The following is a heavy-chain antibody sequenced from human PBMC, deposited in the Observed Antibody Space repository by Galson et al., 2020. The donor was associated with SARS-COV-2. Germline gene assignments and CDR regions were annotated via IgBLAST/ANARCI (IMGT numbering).Heavy chain of an antibody. J-gene: IGHJ6*02. CDR1: GGSISSGDYY. V-gene: IGHV4-30-4*01. CDR2: IYYSGST. Sequence: SQTLSLTCTVSGGSISSGDYYWSWIRQPPGKGLEWIGYIYYSGSTYYNPSLKSRVTISVDTSKNQFSLKLSSVTAADTAVYYCARGPDGVLMVYEAYGMDVWGQGTTVTVSS. D-gene: IGHD2-8*01. CDR3: ARGPDGVLMVYEAYGMDV.